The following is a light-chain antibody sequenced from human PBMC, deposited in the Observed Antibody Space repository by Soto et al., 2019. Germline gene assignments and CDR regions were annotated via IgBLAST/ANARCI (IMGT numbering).Light chain of an antibody. CDR2: DAS. CDR3: QERTHWPPGGLT. Sequence: EIVLTQSPATLSLSPGERATLSCRASQSVSSYLAWYQQNPGQAPRLLIYDASNRATGIPARFSGSGSGTDFTRTISSLEPEEFAVYCCQERTHWPPGGLTFGRGTKVEIK. CDR1: QSVSSY. V-gene: IGKV3-11*01. J-gene: IGKJ4*01.